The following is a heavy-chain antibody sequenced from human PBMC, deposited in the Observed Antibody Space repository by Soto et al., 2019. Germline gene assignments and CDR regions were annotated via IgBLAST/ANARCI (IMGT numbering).Heavy chain of an antibody. CDR3: ARGNHRWLQLWYFDL. J-gene: IGHJ2*01. D-gene: IGHD5-12*01. Sequence: QVQLVQSGAEVKKPGSSVTVSCKASGGTFSSYTISWVRQAPGQGLEWMGGIIPIFGTANYAQKFQCRVTITANESTNTAYLELSSLRSEDTAVYYCARGNHRWLQLWYFDLWGGGTLVTVSS. CDR2: IIPIFGTA. V-gene: IGHV1-69*12. CDR1: GGTFSSYT.